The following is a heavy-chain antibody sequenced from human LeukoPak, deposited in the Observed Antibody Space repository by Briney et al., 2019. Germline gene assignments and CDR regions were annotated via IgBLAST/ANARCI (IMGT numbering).Heavy chain of an antibody. V-gene: IGHV3-64D*06. D-gene: IGHD2-2*01. J-gene: IGHJ6*04. Sequence: GGSLRLSRSASGFTFSSYAMHWVRQAPGKGLEYVSAISSNGGSTYYADSVKGRFTISRDNSKNTLYLQMSSLRAEDTAVYYCVKFGHTAAPYYYYYYGMDVWGKGTTVTVSS. CDR1: GFTFSSYA. CDR2: ISSNGGST. CDR3: VKFGHTAAPYYYYYYGMDV.